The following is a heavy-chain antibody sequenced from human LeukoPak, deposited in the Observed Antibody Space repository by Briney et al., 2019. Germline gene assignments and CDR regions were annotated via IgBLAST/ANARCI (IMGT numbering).Heavy chain of an antibody. CDR2: IYYSGST. V-gene: IGHV4-59*01. J-gene: IGHJ4*02. Sequence: KSSETLSLTCTVSGGSISSYYWSWIRQPPGKGLEWIGYIYYSGSTNYNPSLKSRVTISVDTSKNQFSLKLSSVTAADTAVYYCARGYSYGYFDYWGQGTLVTVSS. CDR3: ARGYSYGYFDY. CDR1: GGSISSYY. D-gene: IGHD5-18*01.